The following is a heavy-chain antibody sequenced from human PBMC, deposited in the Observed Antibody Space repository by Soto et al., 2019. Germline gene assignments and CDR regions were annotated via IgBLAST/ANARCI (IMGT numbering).Heavy chain of an antibody. Sequence: LSLSFAASWFTFGGSAMHLVRQASLKGLEWVGHIRSKTNSYATAYAESVKGRFTISRDDSMNTAYLQMNSLKTEDTAVYFCTRQTDAVQWLVVPTDYNFDYWGQGTLVTVSS. V-gene: IGHV3-73*01. D-gene: IGHD6-19*01. CDR3: TRQTDAVQWLVVPTDYNFDY. CDR1: WFTFGGSA. CDR2: IRSKTNSYAT. J-gene: IGHJ4*02.